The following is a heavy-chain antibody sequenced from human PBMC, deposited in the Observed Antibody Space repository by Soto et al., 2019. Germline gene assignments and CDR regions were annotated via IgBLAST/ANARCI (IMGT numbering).Heavy chain of an antibody. V-gene: IGHV3-23*01. J-gene: IGHJ5*01. Sequence: GGSLRLSCAASGFNFSSYAMSWVRQAPGKGLEWVSAISGSGGSTYYADSVKGRFTISRDKSKNTLYLQMNSLRAEDTAVYYYAKNGGWYPPLWLDFWGQGTLVTVSS. CDR1: GFNFSSYA. D-gene: IGHD2-15*01. CDR2: ISGSGGST. CDR3: AKNGGWYPPLWLDF.